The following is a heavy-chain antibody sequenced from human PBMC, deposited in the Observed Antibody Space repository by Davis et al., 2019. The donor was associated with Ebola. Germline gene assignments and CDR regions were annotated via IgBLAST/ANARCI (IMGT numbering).Heavy chain of an antibody. CDR2: IKQDESEK. V-gene: IGHV3-7*01. CDR1: GFTFTNYW. J-gene: IGHJ4*02. D-gene: IGHD2/OR15-2a*01. Sequence: PGGSLRLSCTASGFTFTNYWMRWVRQAPGKGLEWVATIKQDESEKYYVESVRGRFAISRDNVKNLMYLQMNSLRAEDTAVYYCARGGQQYSYFDYWGLGALVTVSS. CDR3: ARGGQQYSYFDY.